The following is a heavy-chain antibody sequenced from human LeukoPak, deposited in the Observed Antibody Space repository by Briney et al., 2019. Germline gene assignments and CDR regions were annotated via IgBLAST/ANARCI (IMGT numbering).Heavy chain of an antibody. CDR1: GGSISISYY. CDR3: ARTSIAARRANAFDI. Sequence: SETLSLTCTVSGGSISISYYWGWIRQPPGKGLEWIGSIYYSGSTYYNPSLKSRVTISVDTSKNQFSLKLSSVTAADTAVYYCARTSIAARRANAFDIWGQGTMVTVSS. D-gene: IGHD6-6*01. CDR2: IYYSGST. J-gene: IGHJ3*02. V-gene: IGHV4-39*01.